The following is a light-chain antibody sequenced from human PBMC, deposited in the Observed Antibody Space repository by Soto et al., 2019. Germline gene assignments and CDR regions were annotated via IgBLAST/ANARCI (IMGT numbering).Light chain of an antibody. Sequence: DIQMTQSPSTLSASVGDRVTIPCRASQTTNRWLAWHQQKPGKAPKLLIYEASNLETGVPSRFGGSGSGTEFTLIISSLQPDDFATYYCQQYDSYPWTFGQGTKVDIK. CDR3: QQYDSYPWT. CDR1: QTTNRW. V-gene: IGKV1-5*03. J-gene: IGKJ1*01. CDR2: EAS.